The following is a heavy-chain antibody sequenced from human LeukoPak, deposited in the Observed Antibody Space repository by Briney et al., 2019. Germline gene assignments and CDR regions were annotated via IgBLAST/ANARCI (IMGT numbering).Heavy chain of an antibody. CDR1: GYTFTVYY. J-gene: IGHJ3*02. Sequence: GASVKVSCKASGYTFTVYYMHWVRQAPGQGLEWMGWISAYNGNPNYAQKLQGRVTMTTDTSTSTAYMELRSLRSDDTAVYYCASGILTADDAFDIWGQGTMVTVSS. D-gene: IGHD3-9*01. V-gene: IGHV1-18*04. CDR2: ISAYNGNP. CDR3: ASGILTADDAFDI.